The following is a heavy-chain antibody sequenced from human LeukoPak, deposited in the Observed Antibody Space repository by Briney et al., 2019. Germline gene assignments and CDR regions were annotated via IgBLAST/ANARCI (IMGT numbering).Heavy chain of an antibody. D-gene: IGHD3-3*01. CDR3: AKGACIPIFGVISNPCNFNY. J-gene: IGHJ4*02. V-gene: IGHV3-23*01. Sequence: GGSLRLSCAASGFTFTTYGMSWVRQAPGKGLEWVSTISGSTTASYYAGSVKGRFTISRDNSKNTLYLEMNSLRAEDTAIYYCAKGACIPIFGVISNPCNFNYWGQGTLVTVSS. CDR1: GFTFTTYG. CDR2: ISGSTTAS.